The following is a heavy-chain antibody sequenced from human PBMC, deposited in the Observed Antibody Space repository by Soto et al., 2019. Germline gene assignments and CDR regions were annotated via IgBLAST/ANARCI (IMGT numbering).Heavy chain of an antibody. CDR1: GFTFSSYG. CDR2: ISYDGTNK. J-gene: IGHJ4*02. CDR3: EKDRYSADGTAFEY. V-gene: IGHV3-30*18. D-gene: IGHD5-12*01. Sequence: QVQLVESGGGVVQPGRSLRLSCADYGFTFSSYGMHWVRPDTGKGLEWVAVISYDGTNKYYADSVTGRFTISRDNSKNTLFLQMNSLRAEYTAVYSCEKDRYSADGTAFEYWGQGTLVTLSS.